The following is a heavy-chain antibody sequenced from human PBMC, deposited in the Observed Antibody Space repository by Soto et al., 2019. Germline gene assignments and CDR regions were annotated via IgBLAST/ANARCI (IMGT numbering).Heavy chain of an antibody. D-gene: IGHD2-15*01. CDR1: GFTSNSYS. CDR2: ISSTSNTI. Sequence: EVQLVESGGGLVQPGGSVRLSCAASGFTSNSYSMSWVRQAPGKGLEWVSYISSTSNTIYYADSVKGRFTISRDNAKNSLYLHMNSLSAEDTAVYYCARDRGCSGGICYRDLGYWGQGTLVTVSS. V-gene: IGHV3-48*01. J-gene: IGHJ4*02. CDR3: ARDRGCSGGICYRDLGY.